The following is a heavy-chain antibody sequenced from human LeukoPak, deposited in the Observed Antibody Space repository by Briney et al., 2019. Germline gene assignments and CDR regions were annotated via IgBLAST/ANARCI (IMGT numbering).Heavy chain of an antibody. V-gene: IGHV3-74*01. J-gene: IGHJ4*02. Sequence: HPGGSLRLSCAASGFTFSSYWMHWVRQGPGKGLVWVSRINSGGSSTSYADSVKGRFTISRDNAKNTLFLQMNSLRDEDTAVYYCARGVGATTVDYWGQGTLVTVSS. CDR1: GFTFSSYW. CDR2: INSGGSST. CDR3: ARGVGATTVDY. D-gene: IGHD1-26*01.